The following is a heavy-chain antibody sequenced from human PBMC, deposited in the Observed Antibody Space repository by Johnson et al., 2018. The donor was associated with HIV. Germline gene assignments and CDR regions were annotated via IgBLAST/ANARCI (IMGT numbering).Heavy chain of an antibody. CDR1: GFTFSSYA. J-gene: IGHJ3*02. Sequence: QEKLVESGGGVVQPGRSLRLSCAASGFTFSSYAMHWVRQAPGKGLEWVAVISYDGSNKYYADSVKGRFTISRDNSKNTLYLQMNSLRGEDTAVYYCARASSIAARGADAFDIWGQGTMVTVSS. D-gene: IGHD6-6*01. CDR3: ARASSIAARGADAFDI. V-gene: IGHV3-30*14. CDR2: ISYDGSNK.